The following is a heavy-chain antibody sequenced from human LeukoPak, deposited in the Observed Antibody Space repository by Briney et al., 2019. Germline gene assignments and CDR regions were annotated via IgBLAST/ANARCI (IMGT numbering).Heavy chain of an antibody. Sequence: SVKVSCKASGGTFSSYAISWVRQAPGQGLAWMGRIIPILGIANYAQKFQGRVTITADKSTSTAYMELSSLRSEDTAVYYCARDPYYYDSSGDNAFDIWGQGTMVTVSS. D-gene: IGHD3-22*01. V-gene: IGHV1-69*04. CDR2: IIPILGIA. CDR1: GGTFSSYA. CDR3: ARDPYYYDSSGDNAFDI. J-gene: IGHJ3*02.